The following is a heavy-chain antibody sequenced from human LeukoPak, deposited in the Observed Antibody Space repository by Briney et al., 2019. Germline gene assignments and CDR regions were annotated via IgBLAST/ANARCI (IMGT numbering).Heavy chain of an antibody. D-gene: IGHD2-2*01. CDR2: ISSSSSTI. J-gene: IGHJ6*04. V-gene: IGHV3-48*04. Sequence: GGSLRLSCAASGFTFSSYSMNWVRQAPGKGLEWVSYISSSSSTIYYADSVKGRFTISRDNAKNSLYLQMNSLRAEDTAVYYCARGGRYCSSTSCYPVSVDVWGKGTTVTVSS. CDR1: GFTFSSYS. CDR3: ARGGRYCSSTSCYPVSVDV.